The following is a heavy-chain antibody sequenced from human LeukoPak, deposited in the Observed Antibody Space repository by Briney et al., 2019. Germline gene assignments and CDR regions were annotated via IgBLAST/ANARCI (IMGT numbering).Heavy chain of an antibody. V-gene: IGHV1-69*13. J-gene: IGHJ6*02. CDR1: GGTFSSYG. Sequence: GASVKVSCKASGGTFSSYGISWVRQAPGQGLEWMGGIIPIFGTANYAQKFQGRVTITADGSTSTAYMELSSLGSEDTAVYYCARLDEYSSSSRYYGMDIWGQGTTVTVSS. CDR2: IIPIFGTA. CDR3: ARLDEYSSSSRYYGMDI. D-gene: IGHD6-6*01.